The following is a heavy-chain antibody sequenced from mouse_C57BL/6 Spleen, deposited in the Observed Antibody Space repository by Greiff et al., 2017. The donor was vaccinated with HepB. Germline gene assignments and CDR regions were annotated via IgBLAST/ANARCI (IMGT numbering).Heavy chain of an antibody. Sequence: EVKLMESRGGLVHPGGPLKHRCATSGFTFSDVWMDGVRQSTDKWLEWVAEIRNKANNHATYYAASVKGRFTISRDDSKISIYLQMNSLRAEDTGIYYCSRRKQYRRTIAMDHSCQRTPSIVSP. CDR1: GFTFSDVW. CDR2: IRNKANNHAT. D-gene: IGHD5-1-1*01. CDR3: SRRKQYRRTIAMDH. V-gene: IGHV6-6*01. J-gene: IGHJ4*01.